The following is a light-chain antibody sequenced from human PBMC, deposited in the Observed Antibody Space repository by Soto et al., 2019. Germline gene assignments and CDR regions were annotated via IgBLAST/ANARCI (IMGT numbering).Light chain of an antibody. CDR1: QSVSSY. V-gene: IGKV3-11*01. Sequence: EILLTQSPSTLSLSPGERATLSCRASQSVSSYLAWYQQKPGQAPRLLIYDASNRATGIPVRFSGSGSGTDFTLTISSLEPEDFEIYYCQQRNNWPITFGQGTRLEIK. CDR3: QQRNNWPIT. J-gene: IGKJ5*01. CDR2: DAS.